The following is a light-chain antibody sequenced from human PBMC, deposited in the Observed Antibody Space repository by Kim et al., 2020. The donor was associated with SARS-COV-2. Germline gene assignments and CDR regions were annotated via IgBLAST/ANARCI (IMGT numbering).Light chain of an antibody. CDR1: ALPDQY. Sequence: PGQTARITCVGDALPDQYVYWYQQKPGQAPVLLIYEDSVRPSGVPERFSGSSSETLATLTVTGVQVDDEADYYCQSTDSSGSYELFGGGTRLAVL. CDR2: EDS. J-gene: IGLJ3*02. CDR3: QSTDSSGSYEL. V-gene: IGLV3-25*03.